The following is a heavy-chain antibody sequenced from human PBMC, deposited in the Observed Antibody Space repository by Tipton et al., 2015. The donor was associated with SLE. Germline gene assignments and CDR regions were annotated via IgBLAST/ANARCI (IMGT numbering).Heavy chain of an antibody. Sequence: TLSLTCTVSGGSISSSSYYWGWIRQPPGKGLEWIGSIYYSGSTCYNPSLKSRVTISVDTSKNQFSLKLSSVTAADTAVYYCARVGWLVHVDYWGQGTLVTVSS. J-gene: IGHJ4*02. CDR3: ARVGWLVHVDY. V-gene: IGHV4-39*07. CDR1: GGSISSSSYY. D-gene: IGHD6-19*01. CDR2: IYYSGST.